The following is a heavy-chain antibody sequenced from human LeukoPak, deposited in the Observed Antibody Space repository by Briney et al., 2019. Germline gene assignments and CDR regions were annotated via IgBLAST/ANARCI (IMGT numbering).Heavy chain of an antibody. V-gene: IGHV3-23*01. Sequence: GGPLRLSCAASGFTFSSYAMSWVRQAPGKGLEWVSAISGSGGSTYYADSVKGRFTISRDNSKNTLYLQMNSLRAEDTAVYYCAKLGEGYSSGWSKNYFDYWGQGTLVTVSS. CDR3: AKLGEGYSSGWSKNYFDY. J-gene: IGHJ4*02. D-gene: IGHD6-19*01. CDR2: ISGSGGST. CDR1: GFTFSSYA.